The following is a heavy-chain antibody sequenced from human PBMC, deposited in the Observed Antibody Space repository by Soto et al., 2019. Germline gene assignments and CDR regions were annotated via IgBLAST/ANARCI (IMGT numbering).Heavy chain of an antibody. V-gene: IGHV3-30-3*01. Sequence: WWSLRLSCGASGFTFSSYAMHWFRQAPGKGLEWVAVISYDGSNKYYSDSVKGRFTISRDNSKNTLYLQMNSLRPEDTAVYYCARGVLKVVPAYYYYGMDVWGQGTTVTVSS. J-gene: IGHJ6*02. CDR1: GFTFSSYA. CDR3: ARGVLKVVPAYYYYGMDV. D-gene: IGHD2-2*01. CDR2: ISYDGSNK.